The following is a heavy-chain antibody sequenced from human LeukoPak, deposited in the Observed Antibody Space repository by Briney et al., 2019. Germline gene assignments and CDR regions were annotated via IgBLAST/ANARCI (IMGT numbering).Heavy chain of an antibody. CDR2: INGTAINT. J-gene: IGHJ4*02. V-gene: IGHV3-23*01. CDR1: GFTIMNSA. D-gene: IGHD1-14*01. CDR3: ARDSLGIFDY. Sequence: AGGSLRLSCAASGFTIMNSAMNWVRQAPGKGLEWVSAINGTAINTDYADSVKGRFTISRDYSKNTLYLQMNSLRAEDTAVYYCARDSLGIFDYWGQGTLVTVSS.